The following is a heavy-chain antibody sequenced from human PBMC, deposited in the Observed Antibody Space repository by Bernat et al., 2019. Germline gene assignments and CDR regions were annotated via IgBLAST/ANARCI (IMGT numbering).Heavy chain of an antibody. J-gene: IGHJ4*02. CDR1: GFTFSSYG. Sequence: QIQLVESGGGVVQLGRSLRLSCAASGFTFSSYGLHWVRQAPGKGLEWVAVISYDGNNKYYADSARGRFTISRDNSKNTLYLQMNSLRAEDTAVYYSTKEGAVAGPNEYGGQGTLVTVST. D-gene: IGHD6-19*01. CDR3: TKEGAVAGPNEY. V-gene: IGHV3-30*18. CDR2: ISYDGNNK.